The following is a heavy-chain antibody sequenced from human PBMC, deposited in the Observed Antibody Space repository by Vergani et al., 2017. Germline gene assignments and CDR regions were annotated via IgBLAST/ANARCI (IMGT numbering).Heavy chain of an antibody. Sequence: QVTLQESGPGLVKPSETLSLTCTVSGASVHSYYWSLIRQPPGKGLEWMGYVSFRGDTLYDPSVKGRMTISLNTSSNQFSLYLTSVTAADTAVHYCARSRIDYGAGSPDYWGQGTLVTVSS. D-gene: IGHD3-10*01. CDR3: ARSRIDYGAGSPDY. V-gene: IGHV4-59*02. CDR1: GASVHSYY. CDR2: VSFRGDT. J-gene: IGHJ4*02.